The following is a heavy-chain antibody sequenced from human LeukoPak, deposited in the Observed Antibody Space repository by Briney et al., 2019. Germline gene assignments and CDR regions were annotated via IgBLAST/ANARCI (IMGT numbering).Heavy chain of an antibody. CDR1: GFTFSSYA. CDR2: INWNGGST. CDR3: ARDRRPSSGYFNDAFDI. Sequence: LSGGSLRLSCAASGFTFSSYAMSWVRQAPGKGLEWVSGINWNGGSTGYADSVKGRFTISRDNAKNSLYLQMNSLRAEDTALYYCARDRRPSSGYFNDAFDIWGQGTMVTVSS. V-gene: IGHV3-20*04. D-gene: IGHD3-22*01. J-gene: IGHJ3*02.